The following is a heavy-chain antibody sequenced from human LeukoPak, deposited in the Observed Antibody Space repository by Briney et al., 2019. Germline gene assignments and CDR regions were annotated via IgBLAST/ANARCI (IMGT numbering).Heavy chain of an antibody. V-gene: IGHV3-30-3*01. CDR2: ISYDGSNK. CDR3: AKDRITMLRGVIDY. D-gene: IGHD3-10*01. J-gene: IGHJ4*02. CDR1: GFTFSTYA. Sequence: QPGGSLRLSCAASGFTFSTYAMHWVRQAPGKGLEWVTVISYDGSNKYYADSVKGRFTISRDNSKNTLYLQMNSLRAEDTAVYYCAKDRITMLRGVIDYWGQGTLVTVSS.